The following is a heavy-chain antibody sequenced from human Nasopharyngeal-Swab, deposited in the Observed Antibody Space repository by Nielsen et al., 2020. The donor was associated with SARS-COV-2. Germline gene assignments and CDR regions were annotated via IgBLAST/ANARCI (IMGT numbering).Heavy chain of an antibody. D-gene: IGHD3-16*01. Sequence: GESLKISCAASGFTFSSYDMHWVRQATGKGLEWVSAIGTAGDTYYPGSVKGRFTISRENAKNSLYLQMNSLRAEDTAIYYCGRRVKGDFDYWGQGTLVTVSS. CDR2: IGTAGDT. J-gene: IGHJ4*02. V-gene: IGHV3-13*01. CDR1: GFTFSSYD. CDR3: GRRVKGDFDY.